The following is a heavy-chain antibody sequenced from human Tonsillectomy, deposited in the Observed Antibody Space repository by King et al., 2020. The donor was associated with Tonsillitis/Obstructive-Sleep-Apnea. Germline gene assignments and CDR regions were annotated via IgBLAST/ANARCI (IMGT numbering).Heavy chain of an antibody. V-gene: IGHV5-51*01. CDR3: ARRQHYFGSGSYSAYMDV. D-gene: IGHD3-10*01. Sequence: LQLXQSGAEVKKPGESLKISCKGSGYSFTSYWIGWVRHMPGKGLEWMGIIYXGDSDTRYSPSFQGQVTISADKAISPAYLQWSSLKASDTAMYYCARRQHYFGSGSYSAYMDVWGKGTTVTVSS. J-gene: IGHJ6*03. CDR2: IYXGDSDT. CDR1: GYSFTSYW.